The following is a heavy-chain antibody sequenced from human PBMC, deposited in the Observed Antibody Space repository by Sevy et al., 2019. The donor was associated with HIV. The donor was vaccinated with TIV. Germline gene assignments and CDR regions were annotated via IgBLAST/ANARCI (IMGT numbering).Heavy chain of an antibody. CDR3: ARHPPYYYDSTGYCNYFDY. J-gene: IGHJ4*02. D-gene: IGHD3-22*01. CDR1: GFAFGKYA. Sequence: GGSLRLSCVASGFAFGKYAMSWVRLAPGKGLEWVSTIAATGGSTDYADSVRGRFTISRDNSRNTLYLQMNSLRADDTALYYCARHPPYYYDSTGYCNYFDYWGQGTLVTVST. CDR2: IAATGGST. V-gene: IGHV3-23*01.